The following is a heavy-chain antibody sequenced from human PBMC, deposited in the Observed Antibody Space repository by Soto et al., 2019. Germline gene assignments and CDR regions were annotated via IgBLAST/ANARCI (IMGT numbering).Heavy chain of an antibody. D-gene: IGHD3-10*01. CDR1: GFTFSSYA. Sequence: PGGSLRLSCAASGFTFSSYAMSWVRQAPGKGLEWVSAISGSGGSTYYADSVKGRFTISRDNSKNTLYLQMNSLRAEDTAVYYCAKESPSYYYGSGSYSDYWGQGTLVTVSS. CDR2: ISGSGGST. J-gene: IGHJ4*02. V-gene: IGHV3-23*01. CDR3: AKESPSYYYGSGSYSDY.